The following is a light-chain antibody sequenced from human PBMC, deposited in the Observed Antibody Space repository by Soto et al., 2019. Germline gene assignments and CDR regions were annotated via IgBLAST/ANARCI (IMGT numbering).Light chain of an antibody. J-gene: IGKJ2*01. V-gene: IGKV3-15*01. CDR3: QQYNTWLPYT. Sequence: EIVMTQSPATLSVSPGERATLSCRASQSVSSNLAWYQQKPGQAPRLLIYGASTRATGIPAKFSGSGSGTEFTLTISSLQSEDFAVYYCQQYNTWLPYTFGQGTKVDIK. CDR1: QSVSSN. CDR2: GAS.